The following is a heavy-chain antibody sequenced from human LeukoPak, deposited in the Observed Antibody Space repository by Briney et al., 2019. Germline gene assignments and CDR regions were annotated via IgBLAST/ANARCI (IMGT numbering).Heavy chain of an antibody. CDR1: GGSISSYY. CDR3: ARGGHFFDV. J-gene: IGHJ6*03. D-gene: IGHD3-16*01. Sequence: PSETLSLTCTVSGGSISSYYWSWLRQPAGKGLECLGVIYTTGSTNYNPSLKSRVTVSRDTSKNQFSLKLTSVTAADTAVYYCARGGHFFDVWGKGTTVTVPS. V-gene: IGHV4-4*07. CDR2: IYTTGST.